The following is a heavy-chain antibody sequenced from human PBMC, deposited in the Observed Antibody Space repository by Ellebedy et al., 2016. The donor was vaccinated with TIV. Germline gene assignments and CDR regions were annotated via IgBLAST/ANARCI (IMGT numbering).Heavy chain of an antibody. J-gene: IGHJ4*02. CDR3: ARGIYGSGSIDY. CDR1: GGSISSRNW. V-gene: IGHV4-4*02. CDR2: INHSGTT. Sequence: MPGGSLRLSCAVSGGSISSRNWWSWVRQPPGKGLEWIGEINHSGTTNYNPSLKSRVTISVDTSKNQFSLKLSSVTAADTAVYYCARGIYGSGSIDYWGQGTLVTVSS. D-gene: IGHD3-10*01.